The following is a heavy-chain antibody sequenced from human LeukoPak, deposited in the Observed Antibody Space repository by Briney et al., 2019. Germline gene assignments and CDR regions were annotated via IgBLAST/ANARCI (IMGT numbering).Heavy chain of an antibody. CDR3: ARAVATMLYYFDY. D-gene: IGHD5-12*01. CDR1: GYTFTNYY. Sequence: ASVKVSCKASGYTFTNYYIHWVRQAPGQGLEWMGLINPGGDNTDYAQNFQGRVTMTRDTSTSTVYMELSSLRSEDTAVYYCARAVATMLYYFDYWGQGTLVTVSS. V-gene: IGHV1-46*01. CDR2: INPGGDNT. J-gene: IGHJ4*02.